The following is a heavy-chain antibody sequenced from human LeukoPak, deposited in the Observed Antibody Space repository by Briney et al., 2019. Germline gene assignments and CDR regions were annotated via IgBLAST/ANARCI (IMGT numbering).Heavy chain of an antibody. CDR1: GGSFSGYY. CDR2: INHSGST. D-gene: IGHD6-6*01. V-gene: IGHV4-34*01. J-gene: IGHJ5*02. Sequence: SETLSLTCAVYGGSFSGYYRSWIRQPPGKGLEWIGEINHSGSTNYNPSLKSRVTISVDTSKNQFSLKLSSVTAADTAVYYCARGRIAARNWFDPWGQGTLVTVSS. CDR3: ARGRIAARNWFDP.